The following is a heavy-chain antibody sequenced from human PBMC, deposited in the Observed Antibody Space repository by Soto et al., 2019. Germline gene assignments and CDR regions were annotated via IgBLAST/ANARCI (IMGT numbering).Heavy chain of an antibody. V-gene: IGHV3-30*18. J-gene: IGHJ6*03. Sequence: GGSLRLSCAASGFTFSSYGMHWVRQAPGKGLEWVAVISYDGSNKYYADSVKGRFTISRDNSTNTLYLQMNSLRAEDTAVYYCAKVGYCSSTSCYGAYYYYYYMDVWGKGTTVTVSS. CDR2: ISYDGSNK. CDR1: GFTFSSYG. CDR3: AKVGYCSSTSCYGAYYYYYYMDV. D-gene: IGHD2-2*03.